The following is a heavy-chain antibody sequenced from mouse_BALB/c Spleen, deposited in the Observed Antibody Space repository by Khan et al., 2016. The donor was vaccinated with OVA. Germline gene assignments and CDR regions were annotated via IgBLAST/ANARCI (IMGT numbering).Heavy chain of an antibody. CDR3: ARIGLYGIFPY. CDR1: GYTFTTYW. D-gene: IGHD2-10*02. J-gene: IGHJ3*01. Sequence: VQLQESGAELAKPGASVKMSCTASGYTFTTYWMHWIKQRPGQGLEWIGYINPSTGYTEYNQNFKDKATLTADESSSTAYMHLNSLTSEDSAVYYCARIGLYGIFPYWGQGTLVTVSA. V-gene: IGHV1-7*01. CDR2: INPSTGYT.